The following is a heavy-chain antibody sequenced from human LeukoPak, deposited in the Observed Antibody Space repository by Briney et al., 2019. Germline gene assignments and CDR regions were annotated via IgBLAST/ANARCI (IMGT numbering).Heavy chain of an antibody. D-gene: IGHD4-23*01. J-gene: IGHJ6*04. CDR2: IYYSGST. CDR1: GGSISSSSYY. Sequence: SETLSLTCTVSGGSISSSSYYWGWIRQPPGKGLEWIGSIYYSGSTYYNPSLKSRVTISVDTSKNQFSLRLSSVTAADTAVYYCARDGTYGGIGLDVWGKGTTVTVSS. V-gene: IGHV4-39*07. CDR3: ARDGTYGGIGLDV.